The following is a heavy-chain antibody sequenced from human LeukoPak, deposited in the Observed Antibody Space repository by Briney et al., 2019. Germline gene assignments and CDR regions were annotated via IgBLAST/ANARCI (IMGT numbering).Heavy chain of an antibody. CDR1: GGSISSYD. CDR2: IYYSGST. D-gene: IGHD2/OR15-2a*01. Sequence: SETLSLTCTVSGGSISSYDWSWTRQPPGKGLEWIGYIYYSGSTNYNPSLKSRVTISVDTSKNQFSLKLSSVTAADTAVYYCARSVIVLAGAAFDIWGQGTMVTVSS. CDR3: ARSVIVLAGAAFDI. J-gene: IGHJ3*02. V-gene: IGHV4-59*01.